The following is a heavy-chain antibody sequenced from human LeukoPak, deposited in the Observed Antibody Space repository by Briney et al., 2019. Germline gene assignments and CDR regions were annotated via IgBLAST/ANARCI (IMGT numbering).Heavy chain of an antibody. CDR1: GYSFTSYW. V-gene: IGHV5-51*01. D-gene: IGHD6-19*01. CDR2: NYPGDSDN. J-gene: IGHJ4*02. CDR3: ARRSPIAVAVDFDY. Sequence: GASLKISCKGSGYSFTSYWIGWVRQMPGKGLEWMGINYPGDSDNRYSPSFQGQVTISADKSISTAYLQWSSLKASDTAMYYCARRSPIAVAVDFDYWGQGTVVTVSS.